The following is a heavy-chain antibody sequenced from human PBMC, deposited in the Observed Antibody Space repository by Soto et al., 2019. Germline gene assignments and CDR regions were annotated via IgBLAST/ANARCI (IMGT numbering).Heavy chain of an antibody. CDR2: INAGNGNT. V-gene: IGHV1-3*01. CDR3: ARNPPVPNYFDY. D-gene: IGHD6-6*01. Sequence: ASVKVSCKASGYTFTSYGMHWVRQAPGQRLEWMGWINAGNGNTKYSQKFQGRVTITRDTSASTAYMELSSLRSEDTAVYYCARNPPVPNYFDYWGQGTLVTVSS. CDR1: GYTFTSYG. J-gene: IGHJ4*02.